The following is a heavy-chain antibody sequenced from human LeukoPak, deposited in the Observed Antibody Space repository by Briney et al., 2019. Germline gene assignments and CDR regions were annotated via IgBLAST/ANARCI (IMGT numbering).Heavy chain of an antibody. CDR1: GGSISSYY. CDR3: ARGYGYYDILTGYQTYDAFDI. CDR2: IYTSGGT. V-gene: IGHV4-4*07. Sequence: SETLSLTCTVSGGSISSYYWSWIRQPAGKGLEWIGRIYTSGGTNYNPSLKSRVTMSVDTSKNQFSLKLSSVTAADTAVYYCARGYGYYDILTGYQTYDAFDIWGQGTMVTVSS. J-gene: IGHJ3*02. D-gene: IGHD3-9*01.